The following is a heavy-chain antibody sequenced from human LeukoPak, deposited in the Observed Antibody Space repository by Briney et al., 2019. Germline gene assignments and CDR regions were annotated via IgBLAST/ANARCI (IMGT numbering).Heavy chain of an antibody. V-gene: IGHV3-30*04. CDR2: ISYDGSNK. D-gene: IGHD1-26*01. Sequence: GRSLRLSCAASGFTFSSYAMHWVRQAPGKGLEWVAVISYDGSNKYYADSVKGRFTISRDNSKNTLYLQMNSLRAEDTAVYYCARGMEPYYYMDVWGKGTTVTVSS. J-gene: IGHJ6*03. CDR3: ARGMEPYYYMDV. CDR1: GFTFSSYA.